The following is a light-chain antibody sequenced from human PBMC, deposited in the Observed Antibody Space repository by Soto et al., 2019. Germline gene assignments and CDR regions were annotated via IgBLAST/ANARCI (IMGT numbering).Light chain of an antibody. Sequence: QSALTQPPSASGSPGQSVAISCTGTSSDVGGYNSVSWYQQYPGKAPKLMLYDVTKRPSGVPDRFSGSKSGNTASLTVSGLQAEDEADYYCSSNAGSDSLVFGGGTKLTVL. CDR3: SSNAGSDSLV. CDR2: DVT. J-gene: IGLJ2*01. V-gene: IGLV2-8*01. CDR1: SSDVGGYNS.